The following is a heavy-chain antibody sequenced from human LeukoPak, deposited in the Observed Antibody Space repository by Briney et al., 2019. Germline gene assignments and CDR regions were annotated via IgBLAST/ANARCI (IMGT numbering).Heavy chain of an antibody. J-gene: IGHJ4*02. D-gene: IGHD2-2*01. CDR3: ARKGSTNYFDY. CDR2: IYYSGST. V-gene: IGHV4-59*01. Sequence: PSETLSLTCSVSGGSISSYYWSWIRQPPGKGLEWIGYIYYSGSTNYNPSLKSRVTISVDTSKNQFSLKLSTVTAADTAVYYCARKGSTNYFDYWGQGTLVTVSS. CDR1: GGSISSYY.